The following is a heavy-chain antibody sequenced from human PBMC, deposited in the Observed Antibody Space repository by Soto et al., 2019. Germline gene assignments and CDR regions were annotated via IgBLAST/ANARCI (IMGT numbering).Heavy chain of an antibody. D-gene: IGHD6-6*01. CDR3: ARDGSIAVRGRDWFDP. J-gene: IGHJ5*02. Sequence: PSETLSLTXTVSGGSISSYYWSWIRQPPGKGLEWIGYIYYSGSTNYNPSLKSRVTISVDTSKNQFSLKLSSVTAADTAVYYCARDGSIAVRGRDWFDPWGQGALVTVSS. CDR2: IYYSGST. CDR1: GGSISSYY. V-gene: IGHV4-59*01.